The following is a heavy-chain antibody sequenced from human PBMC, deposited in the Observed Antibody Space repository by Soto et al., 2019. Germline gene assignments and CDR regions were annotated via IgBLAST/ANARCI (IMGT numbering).Heavy chain of an antibody. CDR1: GGTFTDYA. Sequence: VKVSFKASGGTFTDYAFSWVRQAPGQGLEWMGGIIPIFRSSNFAQKFQGRLTIFADASAGTAYMELSSLRSDDTAIYYCAKDVGFQQHLFVFDLWGQGTLVTVSS. D-gene: IGHD3-10*02. V-gene: IGHV1-69*13. CDR3: AKDVGFQQHLFVFDL. J-gene: IGHJ4*02. CDR2: IIPIFRSS.